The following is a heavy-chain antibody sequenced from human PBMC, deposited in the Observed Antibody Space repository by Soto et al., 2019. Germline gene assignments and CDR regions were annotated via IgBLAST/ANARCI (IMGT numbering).Heavy chain of an antibody. V-gene: IGHV1-46*01. CDR3: ARSSSDDFWREGMDV. D-gene: IGHD3-3*01. J-gene: IGHJ6*02. CDR2: INPSGGST. Sequence: ASVKVSCKASGYTFTSYYMHWVRQAPGQGLEWMGVINPSGGSTNYAQKFQGRVTITGDESTSTAYMELSSLRSEDTAVYYCARSSSDDFWREGMDVWGQGTTVSVSS. CDR1: GYTFTSYY.